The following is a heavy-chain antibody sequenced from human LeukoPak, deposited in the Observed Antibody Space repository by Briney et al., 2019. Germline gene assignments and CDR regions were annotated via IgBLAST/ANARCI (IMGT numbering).Heavy chain of an antibody. V-gene: IGHV1-69*04. CDR2: IIPILGIA. CDR3: ARWSQIGCNSTSCYAFDI. D-gene: IGHD2-2*01. J-gene: IGHJ3*02. CDR1: GGTFSSYA. Sequence: SVKVSCKASGGTFSSYAISWVRQAPGQGLEWMGRIIPILGIANYAQKFQGRVTITADKSTSTAYMELSSLRSEDTAVYYCARWSQIGCNSTSCYAFDIWGQGTMVTVSS.